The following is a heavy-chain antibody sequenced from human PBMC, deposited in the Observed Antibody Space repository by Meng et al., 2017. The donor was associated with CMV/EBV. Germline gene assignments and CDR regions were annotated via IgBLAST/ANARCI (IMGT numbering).Heavy chain of an antibody. V-gene: IGHV4-59*01. Sequence: GSLRLSCTVSGGSISSDYWSWIRQPPGQGLEWIGYIYYSGSTNYNPSLKSRVTISVDTSTNQFSLKLSSVTAADTAVYYCARAGGIAARYYFDYWGQGTLVTVSS. CDR3: ARAGGIAARYYFDY. CDR1: GGSISSDY. D-gene: IGHD6-6*01. CDR2: IYYSGST. J-gene: IGHJ4*02.